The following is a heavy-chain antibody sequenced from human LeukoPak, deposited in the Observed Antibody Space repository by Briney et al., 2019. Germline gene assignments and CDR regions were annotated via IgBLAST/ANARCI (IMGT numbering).Heavy chain of an antibody. Sequence: GGSLRLSCAASGFTFSSYGMHWVRQAPGKGLEWVAVISYDGSNKYYADSVKGRFTISRDNSKNTLYLQMNSLRAEDTAVYYCAKVSMYYYDRMDAFDIWGQGTMVTVSS. J-gene: IGHJ3*02. CDR1: GFTFSSYG. D-gene: IGHD3-22*01. CDR3: AKVSMYYYDRMDAFDI. V-gene: IGHV3-30*18. CDR2: ISYDGSNK.